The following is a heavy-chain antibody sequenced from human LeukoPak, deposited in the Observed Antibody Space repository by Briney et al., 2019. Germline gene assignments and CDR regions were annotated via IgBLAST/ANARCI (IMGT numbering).Heavy chain of an antibody. Sequence: LSETLSLTCTVSGGSISTYYWSWIRQPPGKGLEWIAYIDYRGSTTYNPSLKSRVTISVDTSRNQFSLKLSSVTAADTAVYYCARSRSGYSYDHAAFEIWGQGTMVTVSS. CDR3: ARSRSGYSYDHAAFEI. CDR2: IDYRGST. D-gene: IGHD5-18*01. CDR1: GGSISTYY. J-gene: IGHJ3*02. V-gene: IGHV4-59*01.